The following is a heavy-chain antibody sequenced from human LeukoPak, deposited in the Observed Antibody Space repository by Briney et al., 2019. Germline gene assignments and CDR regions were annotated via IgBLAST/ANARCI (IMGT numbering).Heavy chain of an antibody. CDR1: GFTFSSYW. CDR2: INSEGSST. V-gene: IGHV3-74*01. J-gene: IGHJ6*04. Sequence: GGSLRLSCAASGFTFSSYWIHWVRQAPGKGLVWVSRINSEGSSTSYADSVKGRFTISRDNAKNSLYLQMNSLRAEDTAVYYCAELGITMIGGVWGKGTTVTISS. CDR3: AELGITMIGGV. D-gene: IGHD3-10*02.